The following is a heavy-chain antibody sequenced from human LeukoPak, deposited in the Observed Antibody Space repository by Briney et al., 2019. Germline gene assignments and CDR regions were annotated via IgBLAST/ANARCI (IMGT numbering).Heavy chain of an antibody. CDR1: GFTFNIHY. CDR2: IYSGGDT. J-gene: IGHJ4*02. D-gene: IGHD5-18*01. Sequence: GGSLRLSCAASGFTFNIHYMAWVRQAPGKGLEWVSVIYSGGDTYYADSVKGRFTIARDNSKKTVYLQMNNVRVEDTAVYYCAREGYSYGYRYFDYWGQGTLVTVSS. V-gene: IGHV3-66*01. CDR3: AREGYSYGYRYFDY.